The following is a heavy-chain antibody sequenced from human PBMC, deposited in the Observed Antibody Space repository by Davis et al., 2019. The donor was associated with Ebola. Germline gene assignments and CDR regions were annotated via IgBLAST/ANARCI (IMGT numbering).Heavy chain of an antibody. V-gene: IGHV3-21*01. CDR2: ISSSSSYI. Sequence: GGSLRLSCAASGFTFDDYAMHWVRHAPGKGLEWVSSISSSSSYIYYADSVKGRFTISRDNAKNSLNLQMNSLRAEDTAVYYCASPASPDYYYGMDVWGQGTTVTVSS. CDR1: GFTFDDYA. CDR3: ASPASPDYYYGMDV. J-gene: IGHJ6*02.